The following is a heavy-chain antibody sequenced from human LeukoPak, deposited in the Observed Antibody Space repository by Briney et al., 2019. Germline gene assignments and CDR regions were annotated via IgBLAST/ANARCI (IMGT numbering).Heavy chain of an antibody. Sequence: GASVKVSCKASGYSFTSHDINWVRQATGQGFEWMGWMNPNSGNTGYAQKFQDRVTMTRNTSISTAYLELSSLGSEDTAMYYCASALKRGSAGTLIDHWGQGTLVTVSS. CDR2: MNPNSGNT. D-gene: IGHD6-13*01. V-gene: IGHV1-8*01. CDR1: GYSFTSHD. J-gene: IGHJ4*02. CDR3: ASALKRGSAGTLIDH.